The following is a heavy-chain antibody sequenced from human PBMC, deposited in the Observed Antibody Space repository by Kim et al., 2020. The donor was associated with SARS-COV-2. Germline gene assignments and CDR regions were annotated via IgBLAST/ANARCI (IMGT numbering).Heavy chain of an antibody. CDR2: ISSSSSYI. D-gene: IGHD3-10*01. J-gene: IGHJ4*02. Sequence: GGSLRLSCAASGFTFSSYTMYWVRQAPGKGLEWVSSISSSSSYIYYADSVKGRFTISRDNAKNSLYLQMNSLRAEDTALYYCAGPPMADFDYWGQGTLVTVSS. CDR1: GFTFSSYT. V-gene: IGHV3-21*04. CDR3: AGPPMADFDY.